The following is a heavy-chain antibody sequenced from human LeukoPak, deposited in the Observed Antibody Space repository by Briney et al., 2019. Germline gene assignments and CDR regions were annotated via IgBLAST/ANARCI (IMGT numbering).Heavy chain of an antibody. CDR3: ARVGVAVAGNWFDP. D-gene: IGHD6-19*01. Sequence: SVKVSCKASGGTFSSYAISWVRQAPGQGLEWMGGITPIFGTANYAQKFQGRVTITADKSTSTAYMELSSLRSEDTAVYYCARVGVAVAGNWFDPWGQGTLVTVSS. V-gene: IGHV1-69*06. CDR1: GGTFSSYA. J-gene: IGHJ5*02. CDR2: ITPIFGTA.